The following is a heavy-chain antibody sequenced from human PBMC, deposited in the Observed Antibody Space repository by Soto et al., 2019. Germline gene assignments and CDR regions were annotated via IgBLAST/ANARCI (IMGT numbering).Heavy chain of an antibody. D-gene: IGHD3-3*01. J-gene: IGHJ6*03. CDR1: GYTFTSYG. CDR2: ISAYNGNT. V-gene: IGHV1-18*01. Sequence: ASVKVSCKASGYTFTSYGISWVRQAPGQGLEWMGWISAYNGNTNYAQKLQGRVTMTTDTSTSTAYMELRSLRSDDTAVYYCAREGRRPRVLGILEWLSPDYYYYMDVWG. CDR3: AREGRRPRVLGILEWLSPDYYYYMDV.